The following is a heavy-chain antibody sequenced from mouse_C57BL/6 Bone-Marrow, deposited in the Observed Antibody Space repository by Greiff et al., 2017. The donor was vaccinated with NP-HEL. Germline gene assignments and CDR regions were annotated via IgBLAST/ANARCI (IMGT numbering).Heavy chain of an antibody. CDR2: INPYNGGT. CDR3: ARGGWPNYYAMDY. J-gene: IGHJ4*01. D-gene: IGHD2-3*01. CDR1: GYTFPDYY. Sequence: VQLQQSGPVLVKPGASVKTSCKASGYTFPDYYMNWVKQSHGKSLEWIGVINPYNGGTSYNQKFKGKATLTVDKSSSTAYMELNSLTSEDSAVYYCARGGWPNYYAMDYWGQGTSVTVSA. V-gene: IGHV1-19*01.